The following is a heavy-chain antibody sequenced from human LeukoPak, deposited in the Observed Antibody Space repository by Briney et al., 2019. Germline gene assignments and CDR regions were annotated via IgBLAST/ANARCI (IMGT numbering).Heavy chain of an antibody. Sequence: SVKVSCKASGGTFSSYAINWVRQAPGQGLEWMGGIIPIFGTANYAQKFQGRVTITADESTSTAYMELSSLRSEDTAVYYCAREEESQDWFDPWGQGTLVTVSS. V-gene: IGHV1-69*13. CDR3: AREEESQDWFDP. CDR2: IIPIFGTA. J-gene: IGHJ5*02. CDR1: GGTFSSYA.